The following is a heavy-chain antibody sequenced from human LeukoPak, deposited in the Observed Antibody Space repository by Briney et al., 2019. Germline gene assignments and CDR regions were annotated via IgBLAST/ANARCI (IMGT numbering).Heavy chain of an antibody. CDR2: IYTSGST. J-gene: IGHJ6*03. CDR1: GGPISSYY. V-gene: IGHV4-4*09. Sequence: SETLSLTCTVSGGPISSYYWSWIRQPPGKGLEWIGYIYTSGSTNYNPSLKSRVTISVDTSKNQFSLKLSSVTAADTAVYYCARGGSATAVTTNYYYYYYMDVWGKGTTVTVSS. CDR3: ARGGSATAVTTNYYYYYYMDV. D-gene: IGHD4-11*01.